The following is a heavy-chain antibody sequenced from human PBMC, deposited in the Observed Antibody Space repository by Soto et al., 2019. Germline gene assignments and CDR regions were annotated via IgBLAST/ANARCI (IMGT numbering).Heavy chain of an antibody. CDR1: GFTFSTYS. J-gene: IGHJ4*02. V-gene: IGHV3-21*01. CDR3: TRTPDY. Sequence: EVQLVESGGGLVKPGGSLRLSCVASGFTFSTYSMTWVRQAPGKGLEWVSSLNSISNSVYYAESVRGRFTISRDNSRNSLYLQMNSLRPEDSGIYYCTRTPDYCGQGTLVTVSS. CDR2: LNSISNSV.